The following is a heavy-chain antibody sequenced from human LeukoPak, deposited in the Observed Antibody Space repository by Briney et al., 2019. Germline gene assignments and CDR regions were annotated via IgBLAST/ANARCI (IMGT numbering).Heavy chain of an antibody. Sequence: SETLSLTCTVSGYSISSGYYWGWIRQPPGKGLEWIGSIYHSGSTYYNPSLKSRVTISVDTSKNQFSLKLSSVTAADTAVYYRARGRDIGNCGYWFAPWGQGTLVTVSS. V-gene: IGHV4-38-2*02. CDR2: IYHSGST. D-gene: IGHD3-16*02. J-gene: IGHJ5*02. CDR3: ARGRDIGNCGYWFAP. CDR1: GYSISSGYY.